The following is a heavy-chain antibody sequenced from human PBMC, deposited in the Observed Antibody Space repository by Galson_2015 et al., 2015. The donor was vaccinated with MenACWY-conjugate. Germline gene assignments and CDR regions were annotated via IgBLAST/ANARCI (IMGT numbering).Heavy chain of an antibody. J-gene: IGHJ6*02. CDR3: ARDWGGYYYGSGSYSTGGMDV. CDR2: IYSGGST. CDR1: GFPVRRPS. Sequence: SLLLSCAASGFPVRRPSLRWVLPSPGKGLEWVSVIYSGGSTYYADSVKGRFTISRDNSKNTLYLQMNSLRAEDTAVYYCARDWGGYYYGSGSYSTGGMDVWGQGTTVTVSS. V-gene: IGHV3-53*05. D-gene: IGHD3-10*01.